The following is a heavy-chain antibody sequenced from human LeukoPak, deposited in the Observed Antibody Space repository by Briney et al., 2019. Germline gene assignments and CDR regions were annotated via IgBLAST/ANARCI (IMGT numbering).Heavy chain of an antibody. CDR3: ARHDRRSSSSRYNYYYYYMDV. CDR2: IYPGDSDT. J-gene: IGHJ6*03. D-gene: IGHD6-6*01. Sequence: GESLKISCKGSGYSFTSYWIGWVRQMPGKGLEWMGIIYPGDSDTRYSPSFQGQVTISADKSISTAYLQWSSLKASDTAMYYCARHDRRSSSSRYNYYYYYMDVWGKGTTVTVSS. CDR1: GYSFTSYW. V-gene: IGHV5-51*01.